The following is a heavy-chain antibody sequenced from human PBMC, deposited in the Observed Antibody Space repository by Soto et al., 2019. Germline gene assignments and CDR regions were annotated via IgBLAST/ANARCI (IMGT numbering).Heavy chain of an antibody. CDR1: GFTFSSYA. D-gene: IGHD6-13*01. CDR2: ISGSGGST. CDR3: AKEVRYSSSWYSVGY. V-gene: IGHV3-23*01. Sequence: EVQLLESGGGLVQPGGSLRLSCAASGFTFSSYAMSWVRQAPGKGLEWVSAISGSGGSTYYADSVKGRFTISRDNSKNTLYLQMHSVRAEDTAVYYCAKEVRYSSSWYSVGYWGQGTLVTVSS. J-gene: IGHJ4*02.